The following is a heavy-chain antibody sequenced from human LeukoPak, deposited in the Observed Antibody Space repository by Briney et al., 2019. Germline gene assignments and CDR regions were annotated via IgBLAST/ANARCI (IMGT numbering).Heavy chain of an antibody. Sequence: ASVKVSCKTSGYTFAAYYIHWVRQAPGQGLEWMGWINPNSGAINYAQKFQGRVTMTRDTSISTAYMELSSLRSDDTAVYYCTRDGSSSSRFGYWGQGTLVTVSA. CDR3: TRDGSSSSRFGY. D-gene: IGHD2-2*03. CDR1: GYTFAAYY. J-gene: IGHJ4*02. V-gene: IGHV1-2*02. CDR2: INPNSGAI.